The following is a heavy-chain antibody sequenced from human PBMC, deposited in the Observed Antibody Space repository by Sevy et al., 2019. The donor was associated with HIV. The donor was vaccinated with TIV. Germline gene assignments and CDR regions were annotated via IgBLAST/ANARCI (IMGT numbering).Heavy chain of an antibody. CDR3: ARGFTIFGVDPGGMDV. J-gene: IGHJ6*02. CDR1: GFTVSSNY. Sequence: GGSLRLSCAVSGFTVSSNYMSWVRQAPGKGLEWVSVIYSGGSTYYADSVKGRFTISRDNFKNTLYLQMNSLRAEDTAVYYCARGFTIFGVDPGGMDVWGQGTTVTVSS. V-gene: IGHV3-53*01. D-gene: IGHD3-3*01. CDR2: IYSGGST.